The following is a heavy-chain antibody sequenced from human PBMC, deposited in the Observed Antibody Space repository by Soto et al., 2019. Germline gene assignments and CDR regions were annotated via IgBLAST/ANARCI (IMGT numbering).Heavy chain of an antibody. J-gene: IGHJ4*02. V-gene: IGHV3-23*01. CDR1: GFTSSTYT. D-gene: IGHD1-26*01. CDR2: ISGGGGST. CDR3: ANRLMGAFY. Sequence: PGGSLRLSCVASGFTSSTYTMSWVRQAPGKGLEWISAISGGGGSTFYADSVKGRFTISRDNSKNTLYLQMNSLRAEDTAVYYCANRLMGAFYWGQGTLVTVSS.